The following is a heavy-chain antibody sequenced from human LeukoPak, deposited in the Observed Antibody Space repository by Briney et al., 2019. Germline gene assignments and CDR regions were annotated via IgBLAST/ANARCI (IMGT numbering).Heavy chain of an antibody. D-gene: IGHD3-22*01. J-gene: IGHJ4*02. Sequence: GASVTVSCKASGGTFSSYAISWVRQAPGQGLEWMGGIIPIFGTANYAQKFQGRVTITADESTSTAYMELSSLRSEDTAVYYCARVPYYYDSGLDYWGQGTLVTVSS. CDR2: IIPIFGTA. CDR1: GGTFSSYA. CDR3: ARVPYYYDSGLDY. V-gene: IGHV1-69*13.